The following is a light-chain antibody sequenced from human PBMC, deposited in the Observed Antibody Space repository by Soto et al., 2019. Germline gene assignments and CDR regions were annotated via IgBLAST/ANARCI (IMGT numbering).Light chain of an antibody. CDR1: QSISSW. CDR2: DPS. Sequence: DIQMTQSPSTLSASVGDRVTITCRASQSISSWLAWYQQKPGKAPKLLIYDPSSLESGVPSRFSGSGSGTEFTLTISSLQPDDFATYYCQQYNSYAWTFGQGTKVDIK. V-gene: IGKV1-5*01. CDR3: QQYNSYAWT. J-gene: IGKJ1*01.